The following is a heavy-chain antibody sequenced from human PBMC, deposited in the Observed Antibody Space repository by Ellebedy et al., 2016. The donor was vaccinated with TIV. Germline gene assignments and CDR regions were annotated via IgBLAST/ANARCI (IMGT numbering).Heavy chain of an antibody. CDR1: GFSFGDYA. J-gene: IGHJ4*02. Sequence: QTLSLTXXAFGFSFGDYAMNWFRQAPGKGLEWVGFMRSKTYGGTIEYAASVKGRFTISRDDSKSIVYLQMSSLKTEDTAVYFCTRDPAGGNSGASFASWGQGTLVTVSS. D-gene: IGHD4-23*01. V-gene: IGHV3-49*03. CDR2: MRSKTYGGTI. CDR3: TRDPAGGNSGASFAS.